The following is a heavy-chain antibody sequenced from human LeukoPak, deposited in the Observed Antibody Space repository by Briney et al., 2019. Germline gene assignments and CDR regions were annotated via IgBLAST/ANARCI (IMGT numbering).Heavy chain of an antibody. Sequence: GGSLRLSCAASGFTFSSYGMSWVRQAPGKGLEWVSAISGSGGSTYYADSVKGRFTISRDNSKNTLYLQMNSLRAEDTAVYYCAKDPQLSPYYFDYWGQGTLVTVSS. D-gene: IGHD3-16*02. J-gene: IGHJ4*02. CDR3: AKDPQLSPYYFDY. CDR2: ISGSGGST. V-gene: IGHV3-23*01. CDR1: GFTFSSYG.